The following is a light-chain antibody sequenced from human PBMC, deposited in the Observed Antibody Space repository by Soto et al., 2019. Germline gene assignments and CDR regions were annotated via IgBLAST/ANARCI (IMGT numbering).Light chain of an antibody. J-gene: IGLJ1*01. CDR3: GTWDSSLSIFV. CDR1: SSDIGRNY. CDR2: ENN. V-gene: IGLV1-51*02. Sequence: SVLTQPPSVSAAPGQKVTISCSGSSSDIGRNYVSWYQHLPGTAPKLLIYENNKRPSGIPDRLSGSKSGSSATLGITGLQTGDEADYYCGTWDSSLSIFVFGTGTKVTVL.